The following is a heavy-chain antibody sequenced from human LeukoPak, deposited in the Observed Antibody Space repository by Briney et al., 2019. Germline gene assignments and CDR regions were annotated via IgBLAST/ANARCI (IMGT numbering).Heavy chain of an antibody. J-gene: IGHJ4*02. Sequence: AGGSLRLSCAASGFTVSSNYMSWVRQAPGKGLEWVSVIYSGGSTYYADSVKGRFTISRDNSKNSLYLQMNSLRAEDTAVYYCAAMVVVPAAMGYWGQGTLVTVSS. CDR3: AAMVVVPAAMGY. CDR2: IYSGGST. D-gene: IGHD2-2*01. CDR1: GFTVSSNY. V-gene: IGHV3-66*01.